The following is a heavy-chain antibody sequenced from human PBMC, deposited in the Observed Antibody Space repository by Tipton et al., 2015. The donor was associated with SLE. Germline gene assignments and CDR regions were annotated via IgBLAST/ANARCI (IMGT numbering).Heavy chain of an antibody. V-gene: IGHV3-66*01. CDR3: ARDLDYDFWSGYNFDY. CDR2: FFGADST. CDR1: GVTISSNF. D-gene: IGHD3-3*01. Sequence: SGVTISSNFMSWVRQAPGKGLEWVSVFFGADSTYYADSVKGRFIVSRDSSKNTLFLQMNSLRAEDTAVYYCARDLDYDFWSGYNFDYWGQGTLVTVSS. J-gene: IGHJ4*02.